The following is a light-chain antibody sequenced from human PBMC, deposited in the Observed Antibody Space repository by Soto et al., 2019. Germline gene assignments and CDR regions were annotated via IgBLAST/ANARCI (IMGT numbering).Light chain of an antibody. Sequence: DIQMTQSPSTLSASVGDGVTITCRASQSISNRLAWYQQRPGKAPKYLIYDASTLDRGAPSRFSGRGSGTEFTLSISSLQPDDFATYYCQQYNIYPWTFGQGTKVDIK. CDR3: QQYNIYPWT. CDR2: DAS. CDR1: QSISNR. J-gene: IGKJ1*01. V-gene: IGKV1-5*01.